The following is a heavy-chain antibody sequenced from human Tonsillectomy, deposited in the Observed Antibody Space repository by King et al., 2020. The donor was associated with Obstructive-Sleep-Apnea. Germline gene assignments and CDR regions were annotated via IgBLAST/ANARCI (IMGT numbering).Heavy chain of an antibody. CDR2: IKQDGSEK. CDR3: ARDGRYSGYDFGY. J-gene: IGHJ4*02. Sequence: VQLVESGGGLVQPGGSLRLSCAASGFTFSSYWMSWVRQAPGKGLEWVANIKQDGSEKYYVDSVKGRFTISRDNAKNSLSLQMNSLRAEDTAVYYCARDGRYSGYDFGYWGQGTLVTVSS. CDR1: GFTFSSYW. V-gene: IGHV3-7*01. D-gene: IGHD5-12*01.